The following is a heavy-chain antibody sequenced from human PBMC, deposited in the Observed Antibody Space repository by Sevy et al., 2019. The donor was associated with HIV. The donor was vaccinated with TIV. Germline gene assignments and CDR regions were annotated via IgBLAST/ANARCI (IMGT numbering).Heavy chain of an antibody. CDR2: IYYSGST. Sequence: SESLSLTCTVSGGSISSSSYYWGWIRQPPGKGLKWIGSIYYSGSTYYNPSLKSRVTISVDTSKNQFSLKLSSVTAADTAVYYCASHRASIKIFGVVHDAFDIWGQGTMVTIS. CDR3: ASHRASIKIFGVVHDAFDI. CDR1: GGSISSSSYY. D-gene: IGHD3-3*01. J-gene: IGHJ3*02. V-gene: IGHV4-39*01.